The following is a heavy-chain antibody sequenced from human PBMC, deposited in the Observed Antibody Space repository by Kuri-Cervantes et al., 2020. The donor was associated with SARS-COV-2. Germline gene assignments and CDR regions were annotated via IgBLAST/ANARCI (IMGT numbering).Heavy chain of an antibody. D-gene: IGHD1-26*01. CDR3: AREAPCRIVGAICYGMDV. V-gene: IGHV3-48*02. J-gene: IGHJ6*02. Sequence: GESLKISCAAFGFTFSSYSMNWVCQAPGKGLEWVSYISSSSSTIYYADSVKGRFTISRDNAKNSLYLQMNSLRDEDTAVYYCAREAPCRIVGAICYGMDVWGQGTTVTVSS. CDR1: GFTFSSYS. CDR2: ISSSSSTI.